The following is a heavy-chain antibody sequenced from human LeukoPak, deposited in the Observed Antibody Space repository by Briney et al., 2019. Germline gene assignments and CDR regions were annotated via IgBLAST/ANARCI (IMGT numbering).Heavy chain of an antibody. CDR2: IKQDGSEK. CDR1: GFTFSNYW. J-gene: IGHJ5*02. Sequence: GGSLSLSCAASGFTFSNYWMSWVRQAPGKGLEWVANIKQDGSEKYYVDSVKGLFTISRDNAKNSLYLQMNSLRAEDTAVYYSERGHTGMGSWGQGTLVTVSS. D-gene: IGHD5-18*01. V-gene: IGHV3-7*04. CDR3: ERGHTGMGS.